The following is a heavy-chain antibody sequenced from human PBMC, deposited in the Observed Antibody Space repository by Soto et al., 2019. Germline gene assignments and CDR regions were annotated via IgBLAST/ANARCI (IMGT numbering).Heavy chain of an antibody. V-gene: IGHV3-21*01. CDR3: ARERGPYYDFWSGYYYFDY. D-gene: IGHD3-3*01. Sequence: GGSLRLSCAGSGFPFSSYSINWVRQAPGKGLVWVSSITGTSGYIYYADSVKGRFTISRDNAKNTLYLQMNALRAEDTAVYYCARERGPYYDFWSGYYYFDYWGQGTLVTVSS. J-gene: IGHJ4*02. CDR2: ITGTSGYI. CDR1: GFPFSSYS.